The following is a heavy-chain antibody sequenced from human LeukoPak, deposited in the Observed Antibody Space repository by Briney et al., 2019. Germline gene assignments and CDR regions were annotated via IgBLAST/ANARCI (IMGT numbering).Heavy chain of an antibody. Sequence: PGGSLRLSCAASGFTFSSYAMSWVRQAPGKGLEWVSAISGSGGSTYYADSVKGRFTISRDNSKNTLYLQMNSLRAEDTAVYYCAKGAMVRGAQFVAFDIWGQGTMVTVSS. D-gene: IGHD3-10*01. CDR2: ISGSGGST. V-gene: IGHV3-23*01. CDR1: GFTFSSYA. J-gene: IGHJ3*02. CDR3: AKGAMVRGAQFVAFDI.